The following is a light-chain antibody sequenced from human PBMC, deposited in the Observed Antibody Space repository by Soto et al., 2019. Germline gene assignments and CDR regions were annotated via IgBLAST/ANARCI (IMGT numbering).Light chain of an antibody. CDR1: QSISSW. V-gene: IGKV1-27*01. J-gene: IGKJ3*01. Sequence: DIQMTQSPSTLSASVGDRVTITCRASQSISSWLAWYQQKPGKAPKLLIYDASSLQPGVPSRFSGSGSGTDFTLTISSLQPEDVATYYCQKYNGAPPETFGPGTKVAIK. CDR3: QKYNGAPPET. CDR2: DAS.